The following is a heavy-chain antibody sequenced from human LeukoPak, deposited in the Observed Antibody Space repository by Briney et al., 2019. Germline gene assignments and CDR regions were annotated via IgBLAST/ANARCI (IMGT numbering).Heavy chain of an antibody. J-gene: IGHJ3*02. CDR1: GYTFTGYY. V-gene: IGHV1-2*02. D-gene: IGHD2-2*01. Sequence: ASLNVSCKPSGYTFTGYYMHWVRQAPGQGVECMGWITPNSGGTNYAQTFQGRVTMTRDTSISTAYMELSRLRCDDTAVYYCAKQPVVPAAMEANDAFDIWGQGTMVTVSS. CDR2: ITPNSGGT. CDR3: AKQPVVPAAMEANDAFDI.